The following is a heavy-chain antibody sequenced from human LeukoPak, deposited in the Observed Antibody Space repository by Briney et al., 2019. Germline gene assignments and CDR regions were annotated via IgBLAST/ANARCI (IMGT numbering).Heavy chain of an antibody. J-gene: IGHJ2*01. CDR1: GFTVSSTY. V-gene: IGHV3-66*01. CDR3: ARDSLVAVAGTYWYFDL. D-gene: IGHD6-19*01. Sequence: GGSLRLSCAASGFTVSSTYMSWVRQAPGKGLEWVSVIYSAGSTYYADSVKGRFTVSRDNSKNTVHLQMNSLRAEDTAVYHCARDSLVAVAGTYWYFDLWGRGTLVTVSS. CDR2: IYSAGST.